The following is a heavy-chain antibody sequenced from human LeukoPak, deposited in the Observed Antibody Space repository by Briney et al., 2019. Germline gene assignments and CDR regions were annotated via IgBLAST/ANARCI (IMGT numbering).Heavy chain of an antibody. V-gene: IGHV3-23*01. D-gene: IGHD1-26*01. CDR2: ISGSGGST. J-gene: IGHJ3*02. CDR3: AKDRGGSYYDDAFDI. CDR1: GFTFSSYE. Sequence: QAGGSLGLSCAASGFTFSSYEMNWVRQAPGKGLEWVSAISGSGGSTYYADSVKGRFTISRDNSKNTLYLQMNSLRAEDTAVYYCAKDRGGSYYDDAFDIWGQGTMVTVSS.